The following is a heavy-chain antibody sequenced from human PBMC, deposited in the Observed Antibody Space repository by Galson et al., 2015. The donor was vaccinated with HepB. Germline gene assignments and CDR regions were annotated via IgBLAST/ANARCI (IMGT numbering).Heavy chain of an antibody. CDR2: ISSGNSDI. J-gene: IGHJ4*02. D-gene: IGHD6-19*01. V-gene: IGHV3-11*01. Sequence: SLRLSCAASGFTFSDYYMSWVRRAPGKGLEWISYISSGNSDIYYADSVKGRFTISRDNAKNSLYLQMNSLRAEDTAVYYCARSAVAGHFDHWGQGTLVTVSS. CDR3: ARSAVAGHFDH. CDR1: GFTFSDYY.